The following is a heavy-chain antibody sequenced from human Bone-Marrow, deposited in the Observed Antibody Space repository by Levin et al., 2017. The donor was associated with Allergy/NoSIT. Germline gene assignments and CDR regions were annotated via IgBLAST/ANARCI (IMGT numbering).Heavy chain of an antibody. Sequence: GGSLRLSCAASGLTFSNAWMSWVRQAPGKGPEWVGRIKSKTDGGTTEYAAPVEDRFTISRDDSKTTLYLQMNSLKTEDTAVYYCTTDRSLGGFDSWGQGTMVIVSS. J-gene: IGHJ3*02. CDR2: IKSKTDGGTT. D-gene: IGHD2-15*01. V-gene: IGHV3-15*01. CDR3: TTDRSLGGFDS. CDR1: GLTFSNAW.